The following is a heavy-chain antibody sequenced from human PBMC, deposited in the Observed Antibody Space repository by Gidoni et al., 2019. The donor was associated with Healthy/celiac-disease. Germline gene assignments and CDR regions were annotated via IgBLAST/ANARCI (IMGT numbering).Heavy chain of an antibody. J-gene: IGHJ6*02. CDR3: ARDNSMGSLYYYYGMDV. CDR2: INAGNGNT. Sequence: QVQLVQSGAEVKKPGAAVTVSCKASGYTFTSYAMHWVRQAPGQRLEWMGWINAGNGNTKYSQKFQGRVTITRDTSASTAYMELSSLRSEDTAVYYCARDNSMGSLYYYYGMDVWGQGTTVTVSS. V-gene: IGHV1-3*01. D-gene: IGHD1-26*01. CDR1: GYTFTSYA.